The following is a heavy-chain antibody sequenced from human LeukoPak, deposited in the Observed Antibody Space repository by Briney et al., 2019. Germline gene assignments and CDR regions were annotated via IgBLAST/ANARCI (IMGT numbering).Heavy chain of an antibody. D-gene: IGHD5-18*01. Sequence: GSSVKVSCKASGYTFTSYGISWVRQAPGQGLEWMGWISAYNGNTNHAQKLQGRVTMTTDTSTSTAYMELRSLRSEDTAVYYCARHRGYSYGYGASYWGQGTLVTVSS. CDR2: ISAYNGNT. J-gene: IGHJ4*02. V-gene: IGHV1-18*01. CDR3: ARHRGYSYGYGASY. CDR1: GYTFTSYG.